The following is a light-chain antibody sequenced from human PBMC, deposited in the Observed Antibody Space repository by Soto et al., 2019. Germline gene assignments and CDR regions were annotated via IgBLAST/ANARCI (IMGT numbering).Light chain of an antibody. CDR3: SSYGGSNNVV. J-gene: IGLJ2*01. V-gene: IGLV2-8*01. CDR1: SIDIGAYDY. CDR2: EVT. Sequence: QSALTQPPSASGSPGQSVTISCTGTSIDIGAYDYVSWYQQHPGKAPKLIIYEVTKRPSGVPDRFSGSKSGNAASLTVSGLQAEDEADYYCSSYGGSNNVVFGGGTKVTVL.